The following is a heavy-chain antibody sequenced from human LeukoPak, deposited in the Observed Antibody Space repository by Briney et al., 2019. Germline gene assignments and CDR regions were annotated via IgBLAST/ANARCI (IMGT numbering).Heavy chain of an antibody. CDR2: IYYSGST. CDR1: GGSLSSYY. Sequence: SETLSLTCTVSGGSLSSYYWSWLRQPPGKGLEWIGYIYYSGSTNYNPSLKSRVTISVDTSKNPFSLKLSSVTAADTAVYYCARDTYYDILTGYYSAFDIWGQGTMVTVSS. CDR3: ARDTYYDILTGYYSAFDI. V-gene: IGHV4-59*01. J-gene: IGHJ3*02. D-gene: IGHD3-9*01.